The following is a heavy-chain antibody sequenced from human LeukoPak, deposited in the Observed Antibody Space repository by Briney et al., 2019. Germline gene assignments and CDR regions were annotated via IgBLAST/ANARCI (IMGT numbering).Heavy chain of an antibody. J-gene: IGHJ4*02. CDR2: IYYSGST. Sequence: SETLSLTCTVSGGSISSSSYYWGWIRQPPGKGLEWIGYIYYSGSTNYNPSLKSRVSMSVDTSKNQFSLKLSSVTAADTAVYYCARTFMITFGGVIEYFEYWGQGTLVTVSS. V-gene: IGHV4-61*05. CDR3: ARTFMITFGGVIEYFEY. CDR1: GGSISSSSYY. D-gene: IGHD3-16*02.